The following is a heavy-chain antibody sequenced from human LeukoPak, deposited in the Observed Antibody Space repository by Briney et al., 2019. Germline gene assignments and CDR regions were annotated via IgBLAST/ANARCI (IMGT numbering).Heavy chain of an antibody. CDR3: VRRKGCSSTSCPPDY. J-gene: IGHJ4*02. Sequence: GESLKISCKGSGYSFTSYWIGWVRQMPGKGLEWMGIIYPGDSDTRYSPSFQGKVTISADKSITTAYLQWSSLKASDTAMYYCVRRKGCSSTSCPPDYWGQGTLVTVSS. D-gene: IGHD2-2*01. CDR1: GYSFTSYW. CDR2: IYPGDSDT. V-gene: IGHV5-51*01.